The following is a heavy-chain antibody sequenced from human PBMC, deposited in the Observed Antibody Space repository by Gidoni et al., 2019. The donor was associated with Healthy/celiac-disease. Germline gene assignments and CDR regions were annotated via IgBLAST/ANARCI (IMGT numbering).Heavy chain of an antibody. CDR2: ISGSGGST. J-gene: IGHJ4*02. D-gene: IGHD3-9*01. CDR3: AKDLPLSYDILTGTPLNDY. V-gene: IGHV3-23*01. Sequence: EVQLLESGGGLVQPGGSLRLSCAASGFPFTSNAMSWVRQAPGKGLEWVSAISGSGGSTYYADSVKGRFTISRDNSKNTLYLQMNSLRAEDTAVYYCAKDLPLSYDILTGTPLNDYWGQGTLVTVSS. CDR1: GFPFTSNA.